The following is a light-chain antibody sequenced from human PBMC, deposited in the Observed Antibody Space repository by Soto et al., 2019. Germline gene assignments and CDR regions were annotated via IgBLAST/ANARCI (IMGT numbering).Light chain of an antibody. Sequence: QSVLTQPASVSGSPGQSITISCTGTISDVGGYNYVSWYQQFSGKAPTLIIYEVTNRPSGISNRFSGSKSGETASLTISGRRAEDEADYYCSAYRSGSTVVFGGGTKVTVL. J-gene: IGLJ2*01. CDR1: ISDVGGYNY. CDR2: EVT. V-gene: IGLV2-14*01. CDR3: SAYRSGSTVV.